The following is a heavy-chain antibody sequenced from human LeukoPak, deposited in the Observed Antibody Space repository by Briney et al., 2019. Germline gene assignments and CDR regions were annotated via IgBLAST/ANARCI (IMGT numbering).Heavy chain of an antibody. CDR3: ARDLSSFDILTGYYPDY. CDR1: GFTFSSYS. J-gene: IGHJ4*02. CDR2: ISSSSSYI. Sequence: GGSLRLSCAASGFTFSSYSVNWVRQAPGKGLEWVSSISSSSSYIYYADSVKGRFTISRDNAKNSLYLQMNSLRAEDTAVYYCARDLSSFDILTGYYPDYWGQGTLVTVSS. D-gene: IGHD3-9*01. V-gene: IGHV3-21*01.